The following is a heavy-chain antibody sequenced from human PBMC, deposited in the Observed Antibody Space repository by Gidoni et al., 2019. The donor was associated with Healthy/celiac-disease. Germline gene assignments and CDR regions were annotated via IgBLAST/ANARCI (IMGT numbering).Heavy chain of an antibody. CDR3: ARGGIVGARSHGDY. J-gene: IGHJ4*02. V-gene: IGHV3-21*01. Sequence: EVQLVESGGGLVKPGGSLRLSCAASGFTFSSYSMNWVRQAPGKGLEWVSSISSSSSYIYYADSVKGRFTISRDNAKNSLYLQMNSLRAEDTAVYYCARGGIVGARSHGDYWGQGTLVTVSS. CDR1: GFTFSSYS. D-gene: IGHD1-26*01. CDR2: ISSSSSYI.